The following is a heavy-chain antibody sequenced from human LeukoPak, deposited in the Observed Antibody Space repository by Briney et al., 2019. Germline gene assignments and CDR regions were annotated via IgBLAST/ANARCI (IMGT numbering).Heavy chain of an antibody. CDR3: ARDAVTGYYPVYYYYGMDV. CDR2: IYYSGST. J-gene: IGHJ6*04. D-gene: IGHD3-9*01. V-gene: IGHV4-59*01. Sequence: SETLSLTCTVSGGSISSYYWSWIRQPPGKGLEWIGYIYYSGSTNYNPSFKSRVTISVDTSKNQFSLKLSSVTAADTAVYYCARDAVTGYYPVYYYYGMDVWGKGTTVTVSS. CDR1: GGSISSYY.